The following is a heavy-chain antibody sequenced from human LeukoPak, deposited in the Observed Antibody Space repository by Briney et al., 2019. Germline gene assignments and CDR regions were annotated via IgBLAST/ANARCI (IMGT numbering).Heavy chain of an antibody. Sequence: GGFLRLSCTASGFTFSSYEINWVRQAPGEGLEWVSYSSFSGETGLYADSVKGRFTISKDNAGKSFYLQMNRLRFEDTVVYYGARKVPPPPDYSDTRGYFDAFDMWGQGTTVIVSS. CDR1: GFTFSSYE. D-gene: IGHD3-22*01. V-gene: IGHV3-48*03. CDR2: SSFSGETG. CDR3: ARKVPPPPDYSDTRGYFDAFDM. J-gene: IGHJ3*02.